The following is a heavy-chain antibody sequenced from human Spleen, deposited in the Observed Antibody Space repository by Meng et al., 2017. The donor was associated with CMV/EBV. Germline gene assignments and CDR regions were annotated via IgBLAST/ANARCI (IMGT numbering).Heavy chain of an antibody. Sequence: SETLSLTCTVSGGSMSSYHWTWIRQPPGKALEWIGYTYYSGSTNYNPSLKSRVTISVDTSKNQFYLSLHSLTAADTAVYYCALTMDNWFDPWGQGTPVTVSS. CDR2: TYYSGST. CDR1: GGSMSSYH. V-gene: IGHV4-59*12. J-gene: IGHJ5*02. CDR3: ALTMDNWFDP. D-gene: IGHD3-10*01.